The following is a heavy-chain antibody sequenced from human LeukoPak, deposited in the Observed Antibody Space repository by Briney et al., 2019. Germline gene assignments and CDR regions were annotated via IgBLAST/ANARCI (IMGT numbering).Heavy chain of an antibody. CDR1: GFTFTKHY. Sequence: GGSLRLSCTASGFTFTKHYMNWVRQAPGKGLEWVSSISSSSVYIHYADSVKGRFTISRDSSKNSVYLQMNSLRAEDTAFYYCARDALRDDAFDIWGQGTLVTVSS. CDR2: ISSSSVYI. V-gene: IGHV3-21*04. CDR3: ARDALRDDAFDI. J-gene: IGHJ3*02.